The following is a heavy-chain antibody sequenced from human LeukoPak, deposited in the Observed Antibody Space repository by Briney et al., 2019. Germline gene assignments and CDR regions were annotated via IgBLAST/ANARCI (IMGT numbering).Heavy chain of an antibody. V-gene: IGHV3-7*03. D-gene: IGHD1-26*01. CDR1: GFTFNSYW. Sequence: GGSLRLSCVASGFTFNSYWMSWVRQAPGKGLEWVANIKQDGSEKYYVDSVKGRFTISRDNAKNSLYLQMNSLRAEDTAVYYCAKCRGSYYRTSFDYWGQGTLVTVSS. CDR3: AKCRGSYYRTSFDY. J-gene: IGHJ4*02. CDR2: IKQDGSEK.